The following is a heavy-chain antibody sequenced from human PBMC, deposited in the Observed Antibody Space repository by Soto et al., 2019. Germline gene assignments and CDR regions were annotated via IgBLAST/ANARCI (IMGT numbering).Heavy chain of an antibody. J-gene: IGHJ6*02. V-gene: IGHV5-51*01. CDR1: GYSFTSYW. CDR2: RYPGDYDT. D-gene: IGHD6-19*01. CDR3: ARLNVAVGGMDV. Sequence: GESLKISCKGSGYSFTSYWIGWVRQMPGKGLEWIGIRYPGDYDTRYGPFFQGQVTITADKPISTAYLQWSSLKTSENAMYYCARLNVAVGGMDVWGQGTTVTGS.